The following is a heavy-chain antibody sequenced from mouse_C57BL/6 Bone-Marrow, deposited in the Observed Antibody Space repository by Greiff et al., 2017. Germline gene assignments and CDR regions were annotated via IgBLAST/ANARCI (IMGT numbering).Heavy chain of an antibody. J-gene: IGHJ3*01. V-gene: IGHV8-8*01. CDR3: ARMMITDSWFAY. Sequence: QVTLKVSGPGILQPSQTLSLTCSFSGFSLSTFGMGVGWIRQPSGKGLEWLAHIWWDDDKYYHPALKSRLTISKDTSKNQVFLKIAYVDTANTATYYCARMMITDSWFAYWGQGTLVTVSA. CDR2: IWWDDDK. CDR1: GFSLSTFGMG. D-gene: IGHD2-4*01.